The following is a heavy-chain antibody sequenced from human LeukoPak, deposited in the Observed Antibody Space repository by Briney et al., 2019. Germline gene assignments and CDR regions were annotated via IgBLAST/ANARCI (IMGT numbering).Heavy chain of an antibody. V-gene: IGHV3-11*01. D-gene: IGHD6-13*01. CDR1: GFIFSDYY. CDR2: ISIGATTI. CDR3: ARDIEAAGLFLDY. Sequence: GGSLRLSCAASGFIFSDYYMAWIRQAPGKGLECVSYISIGATTIYYADSVKGRFTISRDNAKNSLYLQMNSLKAEDTAVYYCARDIEAAGLFLDYWGRGSLVTVSS. J-gene: IGHJ4*02.